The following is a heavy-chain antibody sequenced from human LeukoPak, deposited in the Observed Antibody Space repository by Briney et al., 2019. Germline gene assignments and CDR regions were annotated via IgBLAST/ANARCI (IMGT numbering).Heavy chain of an antibody. CDR3: STKTPGNYPYDY. D-gene: IGHD3-22*01. CDR1: GLTFSTSP. Sequence: GGSLRLSCAASGLTFSTSPMNWVRQAPGKGLEWVSTSGTTGDTYYADCVQGRFTISRDNSKNTLYLQMTSLRAEDRALYYCSTKTPGNYPYDYWGQGTLVTVSS. CDR2: TSGTTGDT. J-gene: IGHJ4*02. V-gene: IGHV3-23*01.